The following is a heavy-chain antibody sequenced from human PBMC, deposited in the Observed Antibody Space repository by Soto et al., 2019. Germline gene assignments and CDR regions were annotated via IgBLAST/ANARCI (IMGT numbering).Heavy chain of an antibody. V-gene: IGHV1-58*02. J-gene: IGHJ4*02. CDR2: IVVGSGNT. D-gene: IGHD6-6*01. CDR3: AADHSSTSSPSFSY. Sequence: SVKVSCKASGFTFTSSAMQWVRQARGQRLEWIGWIVVGSGNTNYAQKFQERVTITRDMSTSTAYMELSSLRSEDTAVYYCAADHSSTSSPSFSYRGQRTLLTVSS. CDR1: GFTFTSSA.